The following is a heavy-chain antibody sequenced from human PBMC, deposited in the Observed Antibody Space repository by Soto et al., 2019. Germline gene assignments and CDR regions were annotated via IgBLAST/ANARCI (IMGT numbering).Heavy chain of an antibody. D-gene: IGHD3-10*01. Sequence: GESLKISCKGSGYSFTSYWISWVRQMPGKGLEWMGRIDPSDSYTNYSPSFQGHVTISADKSISTAYLQWSSLKASDTAMYYCATRRGLGYYGSGSPPYYGMDVWGQGTTVTVSS. J-gene: IGHJ6*02. V-gene: IGHV5-10-1*01. CDR2: IDPSDSYT. CDR1: GYSFTSYW. CDR3: ATRRGLGYYGSGSPPYYGMDV.